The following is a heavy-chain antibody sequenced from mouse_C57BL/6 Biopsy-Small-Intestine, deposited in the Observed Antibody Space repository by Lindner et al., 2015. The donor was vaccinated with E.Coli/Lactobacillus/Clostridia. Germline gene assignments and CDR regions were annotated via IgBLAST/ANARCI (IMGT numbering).Heavy chain of an antibody. Sequence: SVKVSCKASGYSFTTYGISWVRQAPGQGLEWMGWISVYNGDTNYAQKLQGRVTMTTDISTNTAYMELRSLRSDDTAVYYCARVAPCRYTSCSSTDFDFWGQGTLVSVSS. D-gene: IGHD2-14*01. J-gene: IGHJ4*01. V-gene: IGHV1-74*01. CDR1: GYSFTTYG. CDR3: ARVAPCRYTSCSSTDFDF. CDR2: ISVYNGDT.